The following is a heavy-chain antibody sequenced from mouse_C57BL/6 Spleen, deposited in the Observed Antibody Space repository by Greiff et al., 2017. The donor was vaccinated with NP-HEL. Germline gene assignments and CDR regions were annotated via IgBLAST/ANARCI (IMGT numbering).Heavy chain of an antibody. CDR3: ARSPPTVGRYFDV. CDR1: GYTFTDYY. J-gene: IGHJ1*03. D-gene: IGHD1-1*01. V-gene: IGHV1-26*01. CDR2: INPNNGGT. Sequence: EVQLQQSGPELVKPGASVKISCKASGYTFTDYYMNWVKQSHGKSLEWIGDINPNNGGTSYNQKFKGKATLTVDKSSSTAYMELRSLTSEDSAVYYCARSPPTVGRYFDVWGTGTTVTVSS.